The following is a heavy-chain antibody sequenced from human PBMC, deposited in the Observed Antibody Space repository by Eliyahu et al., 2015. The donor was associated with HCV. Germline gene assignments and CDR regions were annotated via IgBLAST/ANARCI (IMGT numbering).Heavy chain of an antibody. J-gene: IGHJ4*02. CDR2: ISSSSSTI. Sequence: EVQLVESGGGLVQXGGSXRLSCAAXGFXFSSYSMNWVRQAPGKGLEWVSYISSSSSTIYYADSVKGRFTISRDNAKNSLYLQMNSLRAEDTAVYYCARDQYYFDYWGQGTLVTVSS. CDR1: GFXFSSYS. CDR3: ARDQYYFDY. V-gene: IGHV3-48*01.